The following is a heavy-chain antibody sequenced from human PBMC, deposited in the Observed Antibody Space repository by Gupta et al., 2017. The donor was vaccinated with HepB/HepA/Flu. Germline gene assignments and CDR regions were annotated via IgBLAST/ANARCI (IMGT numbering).Heavy chain of an antibody. Sequence: QVQLEESGGGVVQPGRSLRLSCAASGFTFSRYGMHWVRQAPGKGLEWVAVILNDGSKNGHADAVKGRLNISRDKVNNILSLQMDRRRDEETAVYYCAREDDLPGTNFDYWGQGTLVTV. CDR3: AREDDLPGTNFDY. CDR2: ILNDGSKN. J-gene: IGHJ4*02. D-gene: IGHD3-3*01. V-gene: IGHV3-33*01. CDR1: GFTFSRYG.